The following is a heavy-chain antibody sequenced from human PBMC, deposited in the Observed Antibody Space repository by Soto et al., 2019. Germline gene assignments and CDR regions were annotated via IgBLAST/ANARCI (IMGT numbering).Heavy chain of an antibody. CDR1: GFSLSTSGVG. J-gene: IGHJ4*01. D-gene: IGHD1-26*01. V-gene: IGHV2-5*05. Sequence: QITLKESGPTLVKPTQTLTLTCTFSGFSLSTSGVGVGWLRQPPGKALEWLALIYWDDDKRYGPTLKSRLTLTKDTARNQVVLIFTTLDPVVTATYYCAHMSGSYFGYWGHGTLVTVSS. CDR3: AHMSGSYFGY. CDR2: IYWDDDK.